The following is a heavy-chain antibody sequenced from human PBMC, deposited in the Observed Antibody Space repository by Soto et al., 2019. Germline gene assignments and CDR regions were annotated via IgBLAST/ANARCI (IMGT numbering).Heavy chain of an antibody. CDR2: ISGIGDYT. D-gene: IGHD2-15*01. V-gene: IGHV3-23*01. J-gene: IGHJ5*02. CDR1: GFTFSSYA. CDR3: AKDSRSHPRGWFDA. Sequence: EVQLLESGGGLVQPGESLRLSCAASGFTFSSYAMTWVRQAPGKGLEWVSSISGIGDYTYFADSVKGRFTISRDKSKDTLYLQMSSLRVEETAIYYCAKDSRSHPRGWFDACGQGTLVTVSS.